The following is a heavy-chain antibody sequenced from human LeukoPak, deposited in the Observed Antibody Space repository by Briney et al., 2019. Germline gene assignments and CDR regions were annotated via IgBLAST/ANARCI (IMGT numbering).Heavy chain of an antibody. CDR3: ARVDYGFWSGYYNGFDP. D-gene: IGHD3-3*01. Sequence: PGGSLRLSCAATGLTVSSNYMSLVRQAPGKGLEWVSVIYSGGSTYYADSVKGRFTISRDNSKNTLYLQMNSLRAEDTAVYYCARVDYGFWSGYYNGFDPWGQGTLVTVSS. CDR1: GLTVSSNY. V-gene: IGHV3-66*01. CDR2: IYSGGST. J-gene: IGHJ5*02.